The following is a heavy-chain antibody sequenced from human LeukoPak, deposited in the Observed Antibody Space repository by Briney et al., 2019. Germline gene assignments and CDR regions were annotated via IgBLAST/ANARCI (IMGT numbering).Heavy chain of an antibody. Sequence: GASVKVSCKASGGTFSSYAISWVRQAPGQGLEWMGRIIPILGIANYAQKFQGRVTITADKSTSTAYMELSSLRSEDTAVYYCARDPDIVVVPAAMMGGGWFDPWGQGTLVTVSS. V-gene: IGHV1-69*04. CDR1: GGTFSSYA. D-gene: IGHD2-2*01. J-gene: IGHJ5*02. CDR2: IIPILGIA. CDR3: ARDPDIVVVPAAMMGGGWFDP.